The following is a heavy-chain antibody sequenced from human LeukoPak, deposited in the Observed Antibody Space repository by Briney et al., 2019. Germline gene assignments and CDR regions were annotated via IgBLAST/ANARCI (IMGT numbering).Heavy chain of an antibody. CDR3: AKMGVWGASYFDY. V-gene: IGHV1-69*04. CDR1: GGTFSSYA. D-gene: IGHD1-26*01. Sequence: ASVKVSCKASGGTFSSYAISWVRQAPGQGLEWMGRIIPILGIANYAQKFQGRVTITADKSTSTAYMELSSLRSEDTAVYYCAKMGVWGASYFDYWGQGTLVTVSS. CDR2: IIPILGIA. J-gene: IGHJ4*02.